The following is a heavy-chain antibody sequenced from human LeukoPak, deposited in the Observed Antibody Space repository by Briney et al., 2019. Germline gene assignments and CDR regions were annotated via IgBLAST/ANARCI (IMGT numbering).Heavy chain of an antibody. J-gene: IGHJ3*02. D-gene: IGHD5-24*01. CDR1: EYSFTCYW. CDR2: IYPGDSDT. Sequence: GESLKISSKGCEYSFTCYWIGGLRQMPGKGLEWMGIIYPGDSDTRYSPSFQGQVTISADKSISTAYLQWSSLKGLETAMSDCDRHAMARTPSDDACDIWGQGTMVAVSS. CDR3: DRHAMARTPSDDACDI. V-gene: IGHV5-51*01.